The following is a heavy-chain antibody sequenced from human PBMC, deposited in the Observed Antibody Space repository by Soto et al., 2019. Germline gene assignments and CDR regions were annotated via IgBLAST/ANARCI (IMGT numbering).Heavy chain of an antibody. CDR1: GFTFSSYW. CDR3: ARDRVGTTRDKAPDF. D-gene: IGHD1-26*01. Sequence: GGSLRLSCAASGFTFSSYWMSWARQTPGEGLEWVANMNQDGSEKYYVDSMKGRFTISRDNAKNSLYLQMNSLRAEDTAVYYCARDRVGTTRDKAPDFWGQGTLVTVSS. J-gene: IGHJ4*02. V-gene: IGHV3-7*01. CDR2: MNQDGSEK.